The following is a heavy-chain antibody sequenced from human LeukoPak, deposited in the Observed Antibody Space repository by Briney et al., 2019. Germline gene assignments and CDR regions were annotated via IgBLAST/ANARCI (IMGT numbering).Heavy chain of an antibody. CDR1: GYTFTNYY. V-gene: IGHV1-69*13. J-gene: IGHJ6*03. D-gene: IGHD4-17*01. CDR2: IIPIFGTA. CDR3: ARGGYGDYYYYYMDV. Sequence: ASVKVSCKASGYTFTNYYMHWVRQAPGQGLKWMGGIIPIFGTANYAQKFQGRVTITADESTSTAYMELSSLRSEDTAVYYCARGGYGDYYYYYMDVWGKGTTVTISS.